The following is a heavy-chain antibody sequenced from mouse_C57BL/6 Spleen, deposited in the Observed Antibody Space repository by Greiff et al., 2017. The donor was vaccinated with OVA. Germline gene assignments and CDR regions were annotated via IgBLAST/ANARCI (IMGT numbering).Heavy chain of an antibody. D-gene: IGHD1-1*01. V-gene: IGHV5-16*01. J-gene: IGHJ2*01. CDR1: GFTFSDYY. CDR2: INYDGSST. CDR3: ARGNYYGSTYYFDY. Sequence: EVQVVESEGGLVQPGSSMKLSCTASGFTFSDYYMAWVRQVPEKGLEWVANINYDGSSTYYLDSLKSRFIISRDNAKNILYPQMSSLKSEDTATYYCARGNYYGSTYYFDYWGQGTTLTVSS.